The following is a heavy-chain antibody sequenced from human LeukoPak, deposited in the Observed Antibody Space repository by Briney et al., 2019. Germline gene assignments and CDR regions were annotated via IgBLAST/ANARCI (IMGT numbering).Heavy chain of an antibody. D-gene: IGHD6-13*01. Sequence: GGSLRLSCAASGFTIRSNYMSWVRRAPGKGLEWVALISHDGGDRFYADSVKGRFTISRDNSKNTVSLQLNTLRTDDTAIYYCAGAAAAFDYWGQGTLVTVSS. CDR2: ISHDGGDR. CDR1: GFTIRSNY. CDR3: AGAAAAFDY. J-gene: IGHJ4*02. V-gene: IGHV3-30*03.